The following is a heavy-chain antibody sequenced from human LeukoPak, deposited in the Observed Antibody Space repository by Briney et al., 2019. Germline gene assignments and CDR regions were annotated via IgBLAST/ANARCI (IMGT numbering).Heavy chain of an antibody. CDR1: GFTFSTYD. J-gene: IGHJ5*02. CDR3: ARGTDGFDP. Sequence: GGSLRLSCAASGFTFSTYDMHWVRHPTGKGLEWVAAISTRGDTFYAGSVKGRFTVSRDNGKNSFYLQMSSLRVGDTAVYYCARGTDGFDPWGQGTLVTVSS. D-gene: IGHD3/OR15-3a*01. CDR2: ISTRGDT. V-gene: IGHV3-13*01.